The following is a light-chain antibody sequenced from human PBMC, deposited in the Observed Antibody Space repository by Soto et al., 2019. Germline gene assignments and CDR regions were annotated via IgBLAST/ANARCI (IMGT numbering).Light chain of an antibody. CDR1: SSDVGGYNY. J-gene: IGLJ1*01. CDR2: EVS. V-gene: IGLV2-8*01. CDR3: SSYAGSSNV. Sequence: QSALTQPPSASASPGQSVTISCTGTSSDVGGYNYVSWYQQRPGKAPKLMIYEVSQRPSGVPDRFSGSKSGNTASLTVSGLQAEDEADYYCSSYAGSSNVFGTGTKVTVL.